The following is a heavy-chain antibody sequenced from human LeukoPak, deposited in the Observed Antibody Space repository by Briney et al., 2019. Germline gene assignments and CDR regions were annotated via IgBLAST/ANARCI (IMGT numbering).Heavy chain of an antibody. CDR3: ARAYIDYDILTGYYPANYFDY. J-gene: IGHJ4*02. CDR1: GYTFTGYY. D-gene: IGHD3-9*01. Sequence: ASVKVSCKASGYTFTGYYMHWVRQAPGQGLEWMGWINPNSGGTNYAQKFQGRVTMTRDTSISTAYMELSRLRSDDTAVYYCARAYIDYDILTGYYPANYFDYWGQGTLVTVSS. V-gene: IGHV1-2*02. CDR2: INPNSGGT.